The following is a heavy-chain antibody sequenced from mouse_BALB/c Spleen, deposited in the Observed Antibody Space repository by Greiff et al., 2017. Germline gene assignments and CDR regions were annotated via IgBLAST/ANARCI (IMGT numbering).Heavy chain of an antibody. Sequence: QVHVKQSGPELVKPGASVRISCKASGYTFTSYYIHWVKQRPGQGLEWIGWIYPGNVNTKYNEKFKGKATLTADKSSSTAYMQLSSLTSEDSAVYFCARYDYDDYAMDYWGQGTSVTVSS. CDR2: IYPGNVNT. D-gene: IGHD2-4*01. CDR1: GYTFTSYY. V-gene: IGHV1S56*01. J-gene: IGHJ4*01. CDR3: ARYDYDDYAMDY.